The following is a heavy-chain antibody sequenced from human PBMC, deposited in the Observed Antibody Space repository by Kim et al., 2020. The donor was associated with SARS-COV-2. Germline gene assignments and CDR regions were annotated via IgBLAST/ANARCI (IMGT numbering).Heavy chain of an antibody. Sequence: KGRITISRENAKNSLYLQMNSLRAGDTAVYYCARGRLGRFGELLSYGMDVWGQGTTVTVSS. D-gene: IGHD3-10*01. J-gene: IGHJ6*02. V-gene: IGHV3-13*01. CDR3: ARGRLGRFGELLSYGMDV.